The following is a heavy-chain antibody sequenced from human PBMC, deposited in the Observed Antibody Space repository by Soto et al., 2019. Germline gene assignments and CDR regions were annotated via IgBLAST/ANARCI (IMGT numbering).Heavy chain of an antibody. Sequence: QVQLQQWGAGLLKPSETLSLTCAVYGGSLSDNYWNWIRQAPGKGLEWIGEINHSRNTNYNPSLKSRVTISVDTSKNQFSLRLTSVTAADTAVYSCARGRREFGYWGQGTLVTVSS. CDR3: ARGRREFGY. V-gene: IGHV4-34*01. CDR2: INHSRNT. J-gene: IGHJ4*02. CDR1: GGSLSDNY.